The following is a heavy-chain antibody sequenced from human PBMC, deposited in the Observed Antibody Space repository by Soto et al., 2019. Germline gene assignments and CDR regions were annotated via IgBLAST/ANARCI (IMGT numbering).Heavy chain of an antibody. CDR2: INPNSGGT. J-gene: IGHJ4*02. D-gene: IGHD5-18*01. CDR1: GYTLTGYY. V-gene: IGHV1-2*04. Sequence: GASVKVSCKASGYTLTGYYMHWVRQAPGQGLEWMGWINPNSGGTNYAQKFQGWVTMTRDTSISTAYMELSRLRSDDTAVYYCARGIYVDTAMVVFDYWGQGTQVTVSS. CDR3: ARGIYVDTAMVVFDY.